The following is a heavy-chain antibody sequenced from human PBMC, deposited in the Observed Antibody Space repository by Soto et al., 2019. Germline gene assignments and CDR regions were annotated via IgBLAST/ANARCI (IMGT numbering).Heavy chain of an antibody. CDR1: GFTFSSNY. D-gene: IGHD4-17*01. CDR3: ARGRTVTTPELDY. Sequence: EVQLVESGGGLVQPGGSLRLSCAASGFTFSSNYMSWVRQAPGKGLEWVSVIYSGGSTYYADSVKGRFTISRDNSKNTLYLQMNRLRAEDTAVYYCARGRTVTTPELDYWGQGTLVTVSS. J-gene: IGHJ4*02. CDR2: IYSGGST. V-gene: IGHV3-66*01.